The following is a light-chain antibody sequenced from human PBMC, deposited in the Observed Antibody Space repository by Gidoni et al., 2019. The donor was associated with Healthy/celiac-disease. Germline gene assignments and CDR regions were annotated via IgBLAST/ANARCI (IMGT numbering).Light chain of an antibody. CDR1: ALPQKY. J-gene: IGLJ3*02. Sequence: SYDLPPPPPWSLSPGQTASITCSGDALPQKYAYWYQQKSGPAPVLVIYEDSKRPSGPPERFSGSSSGKMATLTISGAQVEDEADYYCYSADSSGKHRVFGGGTKLTVL. CDR2: EDS. V-gene: IGLV3-10*01. CDR3: YSADSSGKHRV.